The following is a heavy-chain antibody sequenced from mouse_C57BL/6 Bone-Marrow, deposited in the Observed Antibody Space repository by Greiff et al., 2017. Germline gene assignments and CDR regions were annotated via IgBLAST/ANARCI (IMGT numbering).Heavy chain of an antibody. CDR2: ISDGGSYT. Sequence: EVKLVESGGGLVKPGGSLKLSCAASGFTFSSYAMSWVRQTPEKRLAWVATISDGGSYTYYPDNVKGRFTISRDNAKNNLYLQMSHLKSEDTAMYYCARGGLPYYAMDYWGQGTSVTVSS. J-gene: IGHJ4*01. CDR1: GFTFSSYA. CDR3: ARGGLPYYAMDY. V-gene: IGHV5-4*03. D-gene: IGHD2-2*01.